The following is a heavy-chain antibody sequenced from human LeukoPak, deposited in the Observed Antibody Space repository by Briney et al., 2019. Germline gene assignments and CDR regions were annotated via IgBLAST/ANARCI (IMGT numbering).Heavy chain of an antibody. CDR1: GYTFNNHY. CDR3: ARQGTYSSAIGMGY. V-gene: IGHV1-46*02. CDR2: INPSGGST. Sequence: ASVKVSCKASGYTFNNHYMYWVRQAPGQGLEWMGVINPSGGSTSYAQKFQGRVTMTRDTSTRTVYMEVNSLRSEDTAVYYCARQGTYSSAIGMGYWGQGTLVTASS. D-gene: IGHD6-19*01. J-gene: IGHJ4*02.